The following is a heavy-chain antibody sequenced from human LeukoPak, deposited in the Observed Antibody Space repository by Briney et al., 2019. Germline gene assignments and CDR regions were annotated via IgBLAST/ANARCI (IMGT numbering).Heavy chain of an antibody. Sequence: GGSLRLSCAASGFTFSSYSMNWVRQAPGKGLEWVSSISSSSSYISYADSVKGRFTISRDNAKNSLYLQMNSRRAEDTAVYYCAREGSSAKGSYFDYWGQGTLVTVSS. J-gene: IGHJ4*02. V-gene: IGHV3-21*01. CDR2: ISSSSSYI. D-gene: IGHD6-13*01. CDR1: GFTFSSYS. CDR3: AREGSSAKGSYFDY.